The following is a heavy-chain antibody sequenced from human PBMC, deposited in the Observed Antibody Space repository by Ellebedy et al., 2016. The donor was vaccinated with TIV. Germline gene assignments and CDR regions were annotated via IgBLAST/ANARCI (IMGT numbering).Heavy chain of an antibody. V-gene: IGHV3-21*01. CDR1: GFTFSSYS. J-gene: IGHJ3*02. D-gene: IGHD1-26*01. Sequence: GESLKISCAASGFTFSSYSMTWVRQAPGKGLEWVSSISSSSSYIYYADSVKGRFTISRDNAKNSLYLQMNSLRAEDTAVYYCASWDYSGSYSLLDAFDIWGQGTMVTVSS. CDR3: ASWDYSGSYSLLDAFDI. CDR2: ISSSSSYI.